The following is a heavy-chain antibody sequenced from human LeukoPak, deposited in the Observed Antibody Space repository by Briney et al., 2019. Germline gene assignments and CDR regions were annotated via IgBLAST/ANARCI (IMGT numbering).Heavy chain of an antibody. CDR3: ARQTYGSYYGY. CDR1: GYSFNTYW. CDR2: IYPGDSDT. J-gene: IGHJ4*02. V-gene: IGHV5-51*01. D-gene: IGHD1-26*01. Sequence: PGGSLRLSCKGSGYSFNTYWIAWVRQMPGKGLEWMGIIYPGDSDTTYSPSFQGQVTISADKSITTAYLQWSSPKASDTAMYYCARQTYGSYYGYWGQGTLVTVSS.